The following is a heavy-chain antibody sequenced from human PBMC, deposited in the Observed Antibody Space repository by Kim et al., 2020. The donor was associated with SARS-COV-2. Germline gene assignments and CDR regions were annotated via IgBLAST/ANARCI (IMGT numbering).Heavy chain of an antibody. Sequence: SETLSLTCSVSDGSMTNYYWSWIRQPPGKGLEWIGDIYYSGSTRYNPSLQSRVTISIDTSKNQFSRNLNSVTAADTAVYYCARTNVPYFDWGGHFDPWGQETLVPVSS. V-gene: IGHV4-59*08. J-gene: IGHJ5*02. CDR3: ARTNVPYFDWGGHFDP. CDR2: IYYSGST. CDR1: DGSMTNYY. D-gene: IGHD3-9*01.